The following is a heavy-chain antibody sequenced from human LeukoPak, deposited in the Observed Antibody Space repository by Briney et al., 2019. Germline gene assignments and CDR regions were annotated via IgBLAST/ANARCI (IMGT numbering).Heavy chain of an antibody. J-gene: IGHJ6*03. D-gene: IGHD2-2*01. CDR1: GGTFSSYA. CDR3: ARVFLDCSSTSCYSSGYMDV. CDR2: IIPIFGTA. V-gene: IGHV1-69*06. Sequence: ASVKVSCKASGGTFSSYAISWVRQAPGQGLEWMGGIIPIFGTANYAQKFQGRVTITADKSTSTAYMELSSLRSEDTAVYYCARVFLDCSSTSCYSSGYMDVWGKGTTVTVSS.